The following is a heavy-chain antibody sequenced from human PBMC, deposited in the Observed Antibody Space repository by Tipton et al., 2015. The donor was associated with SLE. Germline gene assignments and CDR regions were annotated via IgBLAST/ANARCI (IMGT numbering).Heavy chain of an antibody. D-gene: IGHD6-13*01. CDR3: ASGLAAADFDY. CDR1: GGSISSYY. Sequence: TLSLTCTVSGGSISSYYWSWIRQPPGKGLEWIGHIYTSESTNYNPSLKSRVTISVDTSKNQFSLKLSSVTAADTAVYYCASGLAAADFDYWGQGTLVTVSS. V-gene: IGHV4-4*08. J-gene: IGHJ4*02. CDR2: IYTSEST.